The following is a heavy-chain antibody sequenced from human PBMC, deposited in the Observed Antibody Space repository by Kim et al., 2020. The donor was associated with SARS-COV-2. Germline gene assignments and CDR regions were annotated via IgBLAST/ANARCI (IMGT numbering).Heavy chain of an antibody. Sequence: GGSLRLSCAVSGFPGTYAMHWVRQAPGKGLEWVSVISGNGYATYYGDAVKGWFTISRDNSKNTLYLQMNFLRAEDTAVYYCAKGPTSSQMGYMDVWGKGT. CDR1: GFPGTYA. V-gene: IGHV3-23*01. CDR3: AKGPTSSQMGYMDV. CDR2: ISGNGYAT. J-gene: IGHJ6*03. D-gene: IGHD2-2*01.